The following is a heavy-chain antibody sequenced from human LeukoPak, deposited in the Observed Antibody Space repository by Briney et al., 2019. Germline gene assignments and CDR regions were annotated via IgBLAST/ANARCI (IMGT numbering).Heavy chain of an antibody. V-gene: IGHV1-24*01. CDR3: ATDLGATGLLHY. D-gene: IGHD1-26*01. Sequence: ASVKVSCKVSGYTRTELSMHWVRQAPGKGLEWMGGFDPEDGETIYAQKFQGRVTMTEDTSTDTAYMELSSLRSEDTAVYYCATDLGATGLLHYWGQGTLVTVSS. CDR1: GYTRTELS. CDR2: FDPEDGET. J-gene: IGHJ4*02.